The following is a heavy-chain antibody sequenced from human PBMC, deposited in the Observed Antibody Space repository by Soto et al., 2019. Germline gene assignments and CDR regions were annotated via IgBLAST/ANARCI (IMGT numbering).Heavy chain of an antibody. CDR2: IWYDGSNK. D-gene: IGHD3-22*01. V-gene: IGHV3-33*01. Sequence: PGGSLRLSCAASGFTFSSYGMHWVRQAPGKGLEWVAVIWYDGSNKYYADSVKGRFTISRDNSKNTLYLQMNSLRAEDTAVYYCARDLGFYYDSSGLDYWGQGTLVTVSS. CDR3: ARDLGFYYDSSGLDY. J-gene: IGHJ4*02. CDR1: GFTFSSYG.